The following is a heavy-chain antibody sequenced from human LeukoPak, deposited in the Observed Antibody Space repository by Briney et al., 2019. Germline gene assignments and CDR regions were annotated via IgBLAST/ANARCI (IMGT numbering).Heavy chain of an antibody. CDR1: GYSISSGYY. CDR3: ARHSGYDLMA. J-gene: IGHJ5*02. Sequence: SKTLSLTCAVSGYSISSGYYWGWIRQPPGKGLEWIGSIYHSGSTYYNPSLKSRVTISVDTSKNQFSLKLSSVTAADTAVYYCARHSGYDLMACGQGTLVTVSS. D-gene: IGHD5-12*01. CDR2: IYHSGST. V-gene: IGHV4-38-2*01.